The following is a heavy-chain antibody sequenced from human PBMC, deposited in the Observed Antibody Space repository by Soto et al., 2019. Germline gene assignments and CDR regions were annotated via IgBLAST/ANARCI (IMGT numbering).Heavy chain of an antibody. D-gene: IGHD3-9*01. CDR1: GGTFRNYA. J-gene: IGHJ4*02. CDR2: IIPIFGTT. Sequence: QVQLVQSGAEVKKPGSSVKVSCKASGGTFRNYAISWVRQAPGQGLEWMGGIIPIFGTTNNAQKFEGRVTISADEXXXXXXXXXXXLXXXXXXXXXXXXGNXYTXXXXXXKRYGFDYWGQGTLVTVSS. CDR3: XXGNXYTXXXXXXKRYGFDY. V-gene: IGHV1-69*12.